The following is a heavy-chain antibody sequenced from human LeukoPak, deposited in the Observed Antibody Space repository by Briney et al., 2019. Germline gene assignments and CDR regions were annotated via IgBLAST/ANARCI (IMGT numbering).Heavy chain of an antibody. J-gene: IGHJ4*02. D-gene: IGHD2/OR15-2a*01. CDR1: GYTLTELS. Sequence: ASVKVSCKVSGYTLTELSMHWVRQAPGKGLEWMGGFDPEDGETIYAQKFQGRVTMTEDTSTDTAYMELRSLSSDDTAVYYCARVKSDANTEVLPADMTPGPLIYYFDYWGQGTLVTVSS. CDR3: ARVKSDANTEVLPADMTPGPLIYYFDY. CDR2: FDPEDGET. V-gene: IGHV1-24*01.